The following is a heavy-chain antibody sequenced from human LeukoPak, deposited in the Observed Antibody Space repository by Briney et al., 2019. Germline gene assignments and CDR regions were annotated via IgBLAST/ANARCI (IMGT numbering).Heavy chain of an antibody. CDR3: ARLFGSGWPGYFYYALNV. Sequence: GGSLTLSCAASGITVNSTYISWVRQAPGKGLEWVSVAYSDGNTYYAGSVKGRFTISRDNSKNTLFLQMNSLRAEDTAVYYCARLFGSGWPGYFYYALNVWGEGTTVAVSS. D-gene: IGHD6-19*01. CDR1: GITVNSTY. CDR2: AYSDGNT. V-gene: IGHV3-66*04. J-gene: IGHJ6*01.